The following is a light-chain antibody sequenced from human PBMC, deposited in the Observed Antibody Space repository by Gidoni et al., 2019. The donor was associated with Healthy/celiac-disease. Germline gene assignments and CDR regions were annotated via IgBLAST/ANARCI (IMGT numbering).Light chain of an antibody. CDR1: QSVSSN. V-gene: IGKV3-15*01. Sequence: EIVMKQYPATLSVSPGERATLSCRASQSVSSNLAWYQQKPGQAPRLLIYGASTRATGIPARFSGSGSGTEFTLTISSLQSEDFAVYYCQQYNNWPPYTFGQGTKLEIK. CDR3: QQYNNWPPYT. J-gene: IGKJ2*01. CDR2: GAS.